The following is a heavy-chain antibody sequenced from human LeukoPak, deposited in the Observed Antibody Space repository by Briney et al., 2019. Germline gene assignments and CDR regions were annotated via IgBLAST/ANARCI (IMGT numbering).Heavy chain of an antibody. Sequence: QPGGSLRLSCAASGFTFSSYAMSWVRQAPGKGLEWVSAISGSGGSTYYADSVKGRFTISSDNSKNTLYLQMNSLRAEDTAVYHCAKDLRTGLVVIGFDYWGQGTLVTVSS. CDR2: ISGSGGST. D-gene: IGHD3-22*01. CDR1: GFTFSSYA. J-gene: IGHJ4*02. CDR3: AKDLRTGLVVIGFDY. V-gene: IGHV3-23*01.